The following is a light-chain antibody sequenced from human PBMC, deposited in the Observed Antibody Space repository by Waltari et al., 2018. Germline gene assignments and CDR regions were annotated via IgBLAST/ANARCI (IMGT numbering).Light chain of an antibody. V-gene: IGLV2-23*02. CDR2: EVN. CDR3: CSYTGNSASE. J-gene: IGLJ3*02. Sequence: QSALTQPASVSGSPGQSITISCAGTSNDVWHYKLFSWYQQQPGKVPKLILYEVNKRPSGVANRFSGSKSANTASLTISGLQAEDEADYYCCSYTGNSASEFGGGTKLIVL. CDR1: SNDVWHYKL.